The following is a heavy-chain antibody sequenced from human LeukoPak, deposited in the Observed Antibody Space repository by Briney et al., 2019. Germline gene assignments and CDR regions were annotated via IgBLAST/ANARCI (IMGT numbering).Heavy chain of an antibody. CDR1: GGSFTDYF. D-gene: IGHD3-22*01. CDR3: ARGRIAKIVVVHSFHYGMDV. Sequence: SETLSLTCDVFGGSFTDYFWTWIRLSPGKGLEWIGEINDYTGNTNYNPSLNSRVSISLEKSKNQSSLELRSVTAADTAVYYCARGRIAKIVVVHSFHYGMDVWGQGTTVTVSS. J-gene: IGHJ6*02. V-gene: IGHV4-34*01. CDR2: INDYTGNT.